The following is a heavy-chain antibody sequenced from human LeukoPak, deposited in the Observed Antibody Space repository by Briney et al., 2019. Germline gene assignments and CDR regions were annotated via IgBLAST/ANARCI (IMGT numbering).Heavy chain of an antibody. D-gene: IGHD3-10*01. V-gene: IGHV1-46*01. J-gene: IGHJ5*02. CDR2: INPSGGST. CDR3: ARLRWNTMVRGVRANWFDP. Sequence: GASVKVSCKTSGYTFTSYYMHWVRQAPGQGLEWMGIINPSGGSTSYAQKFQGRVTMTRDTSTSTVYMELSSLRSEDTAVYYCARLRWNTMVRGVRANWFDPWGQGTLVTVSS. CDR1: GYTFTSYY.